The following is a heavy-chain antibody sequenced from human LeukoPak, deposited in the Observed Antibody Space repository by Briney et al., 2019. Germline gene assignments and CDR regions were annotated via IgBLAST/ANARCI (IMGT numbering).Heavy chain of an antibody. D-gene: IGHD6-19*01. CDR2: ISGYNGNT. J-gene: IGHJ4*02. CDR1: GYTAG. CDR3: ARDRGGCADY. V-gene: IGHV1-18*01. Sequence: ASVKVSCKASGYTAGISWVRQAPGQGLEWVGWISGYNGNTNYAQKLQGRVTMTTDTSTSTAYMELRSLRSDDTAVYYCARDRGGCADYWGQGALVTVSS.